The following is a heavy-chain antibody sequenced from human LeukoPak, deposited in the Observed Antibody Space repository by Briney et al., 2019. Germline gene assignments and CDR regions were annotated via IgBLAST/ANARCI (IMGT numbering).Heavy chain of an antibody. Sequence: SQTLSLTCTVSGGSISSYYWSWIRQPPGKGLGWIGYIYYSGTTNYNPSLKSRVTISVDTSKNQFSLKLSSVTAADTAVYYCARGVYIAAAQYGYWGQGTLVTVSS. J-gene: IGHJ4*02. CDR3: ARGVYIAAAQYGY. D-gene: IGHD6-13*01. CDR1: GGSISSYY. V-gene: IGHV4-59*01. CDR2: IYYSGTT.